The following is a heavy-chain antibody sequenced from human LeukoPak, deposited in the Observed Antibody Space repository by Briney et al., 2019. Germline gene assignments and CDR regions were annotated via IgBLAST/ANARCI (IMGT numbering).Heavy chain of an antibody. CDR3: ARGGYGAYFDY. D-gene: IGHD3-22*01. Sequence: KPSEPLSLTCTVSGGSISSYYWSWIRQPPGKGLEWIGYIYYSGGTNYNPSLKSRVTISIGTSKNQFSLKLSPVTAADTAVYYCARGGYGAYFDYWGQGTLVTVSS. CDR1: GGSISSYY. V-gene: IGHV4-59*01. CDR2: IYYSGGT. J-gene: IGHJ4*02.